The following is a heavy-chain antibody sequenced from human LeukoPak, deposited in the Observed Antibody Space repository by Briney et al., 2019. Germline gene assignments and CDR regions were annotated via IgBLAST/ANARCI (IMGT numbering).Heavy chain of an antibody. CDR3: ARDTRGNTAMARYYFDY. V-gene: IGHV3-53*01. CDR1: GFTVSSNY. J-gene: IGHJ4*02. D-gene: IGHD5-18*01. CDR2: IYGGGNT. Sequence: GGSLRLSCAPSGFTVSSNYMRWVRQAPGRGREWVSVIYGGGNTYYADSVKGRFTISRDNSKNTLYLQMNSLRAEDTAVYYCARDTRGNTAMARYYFDYWGQGTLVTVSS.